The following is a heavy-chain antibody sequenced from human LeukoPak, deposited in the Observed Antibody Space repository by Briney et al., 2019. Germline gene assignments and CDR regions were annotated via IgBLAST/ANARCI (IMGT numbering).Heavy chain of an antibody. D-gene: IGHD3-22*01. CDR1: GGSISSGGYS. CDR3: ARTGVYDSSGYCFDY. Sequence: PSQTLSLTCAVSGGSISSGGYSWSWIRQPLGKGLEWIGYIYHSGSTYYNPSLKSRVTISVDRSKNQFSLKLSSVTAADTAVYYCARTGVYDSSGYCFDYWGQGTLVTVSS. CDR2: IYHSGST. V-gene: IGHV4-30-2*01. J-gene: IGHJ4*02.